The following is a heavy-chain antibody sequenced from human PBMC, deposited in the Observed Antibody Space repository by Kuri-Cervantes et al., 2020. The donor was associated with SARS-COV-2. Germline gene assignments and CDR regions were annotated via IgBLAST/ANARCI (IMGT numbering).Heavy chain of an antibody. CDR3: ARGMVRGIIQYYYYAMDV. V-gene: IGHV1-2*04. CDR2: INPNSGGT. D-gene: IGHD3-10*01. J-gene: IGHJ6*02. CDR1: GYTFTGYY. Sequence: ASVKVSCKASGYTFTGYYMHWVRQAPGQGLEWMGWINPNSGGTNYALKFQGWVTMTRDTSISTAYMELSRLRSDDTAVYYCARGMVRGIIQYYYYAMDVWGQGTTVTVSS.